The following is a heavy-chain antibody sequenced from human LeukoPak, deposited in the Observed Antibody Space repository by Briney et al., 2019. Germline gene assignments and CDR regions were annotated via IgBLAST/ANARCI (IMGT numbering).Heavy chain of an antibody. CDR2: IYHSGST. D-gene: IGHD3-10*01. J-gene: IGHJ6*03. Sequence: KPSETLSLTCTVSGYSISSGYYWGWIRQPPGKGLEWIGSIYHSGSTYYNPSLKSRVTISVDTSKNQFSLKLSSVTAADTAVYYCARRGRITMVRGVMGFYYYMDVWGKGTTVTISS. CDR3: ARRGRITMVRGVMGFYYYMDV. V-gene: IGHV4-38-2*02. CDR1: GYSISSGYY.